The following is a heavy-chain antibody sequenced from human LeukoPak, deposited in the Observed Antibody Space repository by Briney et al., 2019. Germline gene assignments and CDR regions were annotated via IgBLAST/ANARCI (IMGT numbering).Heavy chain of an antibody. J-gene: IGHJ3*02. CDR1: GYTFTSYA. V-gene: IGHV7-4-1*02. D-gene: IGHD6-19*01. CDR3: ARDQIAVARTNSFDI. CDR2: INTNTGNP. Sequence: GASVKVSCKASGYTFTSYAMNWVRQAPGQGLEWMGWINTNTGNPTYAQGFTGRFVFSLETSVSTAYLQISSLKAEDTAVYYCARDQIAVARTNSFDIWGQGTMVTVSS.